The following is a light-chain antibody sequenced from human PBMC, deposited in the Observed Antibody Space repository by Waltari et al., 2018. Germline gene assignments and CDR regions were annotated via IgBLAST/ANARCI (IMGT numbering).Light chain of an antibody. CDR2: DAS. CDR3: QQSNIWPRT. J-gene: IGKJ1*01. Sequence: IVLTQSPVTLSVSPGESATLSCRASQSVATELAWYQQTPGQSPRLLIYDASTRATGIPASFSGGGSGREFTLTITSLQSEDFAVYYCQQSNIWPRTFGQGTKVEVK. CDR1: QSVATE. V-gene: IGKV3-15*01.